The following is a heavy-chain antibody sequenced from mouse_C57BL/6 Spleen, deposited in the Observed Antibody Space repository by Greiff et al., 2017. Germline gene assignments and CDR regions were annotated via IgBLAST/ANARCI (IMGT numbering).Heavy chain of an antibody. V-gene: IGHV5-12*01. Sequence: EVKLVESGGGLVQPGGSLKLSCAASGFTFSDYYMYWVRQTPEKRLEWVAYISNGCGSTYYPDTVKGQFTISRGNGKSTLYLQMSRLKSEDTAMYYCARPHMLTWTLYAMDYWGQGTSVTVSS. J-gene: IGHJ4*01. CDR3: ARPHMLTWTLYAMDY. CDR2: ISNGCGST. D-gene: IGHD4-1*01. CDR1: GFTFSDYY.